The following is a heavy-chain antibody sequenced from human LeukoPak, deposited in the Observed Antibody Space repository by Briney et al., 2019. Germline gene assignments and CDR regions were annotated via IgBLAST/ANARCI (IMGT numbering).Heavy chain of an antibody. J-gene: IGHJ5*02. CDR1: GLTLIIYC. D-gene: IGHD1-14*01. CDR3: AKGSGINHYHWIDP. CDR2: MNSDGISA. Sequence: GGSLTLSCAPSGLTLIIYCTQCAREGPGKGLVWVSRMNSDGISANYADSVKGRFTISRDNSNNTLYLQMDSLRAEDTALYYCAKGSGINHYHWIDPWGQGTLVTVSS. V-gene: IGHV3-74*01.